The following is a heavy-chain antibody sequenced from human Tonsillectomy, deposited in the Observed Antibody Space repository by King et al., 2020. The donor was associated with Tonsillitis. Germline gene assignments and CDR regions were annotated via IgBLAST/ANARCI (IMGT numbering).Heavy chain of an antibody. CDR3: ASSMLQKYYYDNSLDY. CDR2: IYPGDSET. Sequence: LQLVQSGAEVKQPGESLKISCKGSGYTFTSYWIGWVRQMPGKGLEWMGIIYPGDSETSYSPSFQGQVTISADKSISTAYLQWSSLKASDTAMYYCASSMLQKYYYDNSLDYWGQGTLVTVSS. J-gene: IGHJ4*02. CDR1: GYTFTSYW. D-gene: IGHD3-22*01. V-gene: IGHV5-51*01.